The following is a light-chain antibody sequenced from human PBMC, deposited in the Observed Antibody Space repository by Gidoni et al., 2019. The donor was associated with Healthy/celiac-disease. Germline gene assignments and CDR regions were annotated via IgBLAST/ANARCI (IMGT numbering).Light chain of an antibody. CDR2: LGS. J-gene: IGKJ2*01. CDR3: MQALQTPYT. CDR1: QSLLHSNGYNY. Sequence: DIVMTQSPLSLPVTPGEPASISCRSSQSLLHSNGYNYLDWYQQKPGQSPQLLIYLGSNRASGVPDRFSGSGSGTDFTLKISRVEAEDVGVYYCMQALQTPYTLGQGTKLEIK. V-gene: IGKV2-28*01.